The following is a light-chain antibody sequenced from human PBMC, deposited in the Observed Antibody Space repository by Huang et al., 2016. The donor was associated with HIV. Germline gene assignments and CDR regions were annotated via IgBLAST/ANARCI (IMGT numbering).Light chain of an antibody. CDR3: QQTNSFLPG. J-gene: IGKJ2*01. V-gene: IGKV1-12*01. CDR1: QDVNKW. Sequence: DIQMTQSPSSVSASVGDRVTITCRASQDVNKWLAWYQQKPGKAPKLLIYGASSLMRGVPSRFTGSGSGRHFTLTISSLQPVDSATYYCQQTNSFLPGFGQGTKLEI. CDR2: GAS.